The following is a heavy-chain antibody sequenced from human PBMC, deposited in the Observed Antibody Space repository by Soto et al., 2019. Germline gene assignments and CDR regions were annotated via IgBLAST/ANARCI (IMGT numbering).Heavy chain of an antibody. D-gene: IGHD6-19*01. J-gene: IGHJ4*02. CDR3: AREIAVAGTHYFDY. V-gene: IGHV4-59*01. CDR1: GGSISNYY. Sequence: QVQLQESGPGLVKPSETLSLTCTVSGGSISNYYWSWIRQPPGKGLECIGYIYYRGSINYNPSLKSRVTISEDTSTNQFSLKMSSVTAADTAVYYCAREIAVAGTHYFDYWVQGTLVTVSS. CDR2: IYYRGSI.